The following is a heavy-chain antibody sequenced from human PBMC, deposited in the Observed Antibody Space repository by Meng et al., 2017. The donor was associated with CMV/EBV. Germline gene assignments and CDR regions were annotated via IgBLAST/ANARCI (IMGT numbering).Heavy chain of an antibody. CDR2: IWYDGSNK. V-gene: IGHV3-33*06. Sequence: GESLKISCAAPGFTFSSYGMHWVRQAPGKGLEWVAVIWYDGSNKYYADSVKGRFTISRDNSKNTLYLQMNSLRAEDTAVYYCAKDRVDMDYYGSGSYMGIYGMDVWGQGTTVTVSS. D-gene: IGHD3-10*01. CDR1: GFTFSSYG. J-gene: IGHJ6*02. CDR3: AKDRVDMDYYGSGSYMGIYGMDV.